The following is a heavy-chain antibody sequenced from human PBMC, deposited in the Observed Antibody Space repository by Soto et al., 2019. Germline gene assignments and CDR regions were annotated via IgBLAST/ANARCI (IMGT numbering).Heavy chain of an antibody. CDR2: IKQDGSEK. D-gene: IGHD6-13*01. Sequence: EVQLVESGGGLVQPGGSLRLSCAASGFTFSSYGMSWVRQAPGKGLEWVANIKQDGSEKYYVDSVKGRFTISRDNAKNSLYLQMNSLRAEDTAVYYCARDGYSSSWYGYWGQGTLVTVSS. CDR1: GFTFSSYG. J-gene: IGHJ4*02. CDR3: ARDGYSSSWYGY. V-gene: IGHV3-7*01.